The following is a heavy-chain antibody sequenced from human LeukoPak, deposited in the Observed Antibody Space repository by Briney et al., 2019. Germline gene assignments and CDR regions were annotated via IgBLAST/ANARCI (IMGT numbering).Heavy chain of an antibody. CDR2: IIPIFGTA. J-gene: IGHJ4*02. CDR1: GGTFSSYA. D-gene: IGHD5-24*01. V-gene: IGHV1-69*13. Sequence: SVKVSCKASGGTFSSYAISWVRQAPGQGLEWMGGIIPIFGTANYAQKFQGRVTITADESTSTAYMELSSLRSEDTAVYYCAREGEMATIPDLFDYWGQGTLVTVSS. CDR3: AREGEMATIPDLFDY.